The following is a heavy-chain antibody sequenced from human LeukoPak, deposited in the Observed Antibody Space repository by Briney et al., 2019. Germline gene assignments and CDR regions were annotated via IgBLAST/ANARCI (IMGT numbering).Heavy chain of an antibody. CDR2: IRSKAYGGTP. V-gene: IGHV3-49*03. CDR1: GFTFGDYA. Sequence: GGSLRLPCTASGFTFGDYAMNWIRQAPGKGLEWVGFIRSKAYGGTPEYAASVKDRFSISRDDSKSIAYLQMNSLKTEDTAVYYCSRSGGGYDYVDYWGQGTLVTVS. D-gene: IGHD5-12*01. CDR3: SRSGGGYDYVDY. J-gene: IGHJ4*02.